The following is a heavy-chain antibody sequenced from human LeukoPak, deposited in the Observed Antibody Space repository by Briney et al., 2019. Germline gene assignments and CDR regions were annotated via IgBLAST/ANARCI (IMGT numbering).Heavy chain of an antibody. V-gene: IGHV1-58*02. D-gene: IGHD6-19*01. CDR3: AAGSQWLVRDDAFDI. CDR1: GFTFLNSS. CDR2: IVVGSGNT. J-gene: IGHJ3*02. Sequence: GTSVKVSCKASGFTFLNSSMLGVRQARGQRLEWIGWIVVGSGNTNYAQKFQERGTITRDMSTSTAYMELSSLRSEDTALYYCAAGSQWLVRDDAFDIWGQGTMVTVSS.